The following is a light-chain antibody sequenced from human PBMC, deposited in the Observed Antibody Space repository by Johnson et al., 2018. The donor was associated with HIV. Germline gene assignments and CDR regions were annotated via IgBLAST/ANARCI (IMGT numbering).Light chain of an antibody. CDR3: GTWDSSLSAVV. J-gene: IGLJ1*01. CDR1: SCDIGNNY. CDR2: DNN. Sequence: QSVLTQPPSVSAAPGQKVTISCSGNSCDIGNNYVSCHQQLPGTAPKLLIYDNNKRPSGIPDRFSGSKSGTSATLGITGLQTGDEADYYCGTWDSSLSAVVFGTGTKVTVL. V-gene: IGLV1-51*01.